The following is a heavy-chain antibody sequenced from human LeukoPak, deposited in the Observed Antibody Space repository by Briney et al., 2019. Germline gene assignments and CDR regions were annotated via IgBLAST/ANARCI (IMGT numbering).Heavy chain of an antibody. J-gene: IGHJ4*02. Sequence: GGSLRLSCAASGFTFSSYSMNWVRQAPGKGLEWVSSISSSSSYIYYADSVKGRFTISRDNAKNPLYLQMNSLRAEDTAVYYCARVVEQQLVRWGQGTLVTVSS. CDR3: ARVVEQQLVR. CDR2: ISSSSSYI. CDR1: GFTFSSYS. V-gene: IGHV3-21*01. D-gene: IGHD6-13*01.